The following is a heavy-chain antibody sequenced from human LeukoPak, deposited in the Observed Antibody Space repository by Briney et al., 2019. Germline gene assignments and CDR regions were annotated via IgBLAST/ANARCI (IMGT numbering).Heavy chain of an antibody. CDR3: ARHADTYYYDSSGLY. CDR2: FYASGST. D-gene: IGHD3-22*01. Sequence: PSETLSLTCSVSGVSISSNTYFWSWIRQSAGKGLEWIGHFYASGSTNYNPSLKSRVIISVDTSNNQFSLKLSSVTAADTAVYYCARHADTYYYDSSGLYWGQGTLVTVSS. J-gene: IGHJ4*02. CDR1: GVSISSNTYF. V-gene: IGHV4-61*09.